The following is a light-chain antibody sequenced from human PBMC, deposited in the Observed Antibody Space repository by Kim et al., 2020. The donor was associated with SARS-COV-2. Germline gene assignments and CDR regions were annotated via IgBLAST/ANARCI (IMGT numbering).Light chain of an antibody. CDR1: EGIGNY. CDR2: AAS. Sequence: DIQMTQSPSSLSASVGDEVTITCRASEGIGNYLAWYQQRPGKVPSLLIYAASTLQSGVPSRFSGSGSGTDFTLTISSLQPEDVATYYCQHYNNVPLSFGGGTKVDIK. CDR3: QHYNNVPLS. J-gene: IGKJ4*01. V-gene: IGKV1-27*01.